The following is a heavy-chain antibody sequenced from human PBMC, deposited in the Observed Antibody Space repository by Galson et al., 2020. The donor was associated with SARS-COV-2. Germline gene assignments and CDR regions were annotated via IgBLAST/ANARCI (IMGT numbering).Heavy chain of an antibody. Sequence: GGSLRLSCAASGFTFSTYAMHWVRQAPGKGLEWVAVIWSDEINKYYVDSVKGRFTISRDNSKNTVHLQMNSLRAEDTAVYYCTTSIIVPGTLDYWGQGTLVSVSA. CDR3: TTSIIVPGTLDY. J-gene: IGHJ4*02. V-gene: IGHV3-33*01. CDR2: IWSDEINK. D-gene: IGHD3-22*01. CDR1: GFTFSTYA.